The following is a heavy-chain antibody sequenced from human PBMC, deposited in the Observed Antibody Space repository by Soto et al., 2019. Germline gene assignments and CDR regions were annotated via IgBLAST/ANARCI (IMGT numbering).Heavy chain of an antibody. Sequence: QMQLVQSGPEVKKPGTSVKVSCKASGFTFTSSALQWVRQARGQRLEWIGWIVVGGGITNYAQKFQESVTITRDMSTRTAYMGLTSLRSGDTAVYYCAAVWHYGSGTYYAYYDGMDVWGQEPTVTVSS. CDR3: AAVWHYGSGTYYAYYDGMDV. J-gene: IGHJ6*02. V-gene: IGHV1-58*01. CDR1: GFTFTSSA. D-gene: IGHD3-10*01. CDR2: IVVGGGIT.